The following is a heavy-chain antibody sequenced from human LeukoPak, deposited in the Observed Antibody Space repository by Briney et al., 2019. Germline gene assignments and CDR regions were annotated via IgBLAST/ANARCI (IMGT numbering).Heavy chain of an antibody. V-gene: IGHV3-15*01. Sequence: GSLRLSCAASGFTFSDYYMSWIRQAPGKGLEWVGRIKSKTDGGTTDYAAPVKGRFTISRDDSKNTLYLQMNSLKTEDTAVYYCTTDFDLYYYDSSGYTSDYWGQGTLVTVSS. D-gene: IGHD3-22*01. CDR1: GFTFSDYY. CDR2: IKSKTDGGTT. J-gene: IGHJ4*02. CDR3: TTDFDLYYYDSSGYTSDY.